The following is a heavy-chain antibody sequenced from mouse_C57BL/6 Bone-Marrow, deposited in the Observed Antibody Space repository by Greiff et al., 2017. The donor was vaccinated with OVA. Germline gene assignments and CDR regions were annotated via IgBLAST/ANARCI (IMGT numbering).Heavy chain of an antibody. Sequence: QVQLQQPGAELVRPGTSVKLSCKASGYTFTSYWMHWVKQRPGQGLEWIGVIDPSDSYTNYNQKFKGKATLTVDTSSSTAYMQLSSLTSEDSAVYYCAIRGLDVWGTGTTVTVSS. J-gene: IGHJ1*03. V-gene: IGHV1-59*01. CDR2: IDPSDSYT. CDR1: GYTFTSYW. CDR3: AIRGLDV.